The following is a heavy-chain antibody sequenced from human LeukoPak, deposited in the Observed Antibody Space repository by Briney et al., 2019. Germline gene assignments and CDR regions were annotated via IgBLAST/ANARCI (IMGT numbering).Heavy chain of an antibody. CDR1: GGSISSSSYY. CDR3: ARDVETIPGNFDY. Sequence: SETLSLTCTVSGGSISSSSYYWGWIRQPPGKGMEWIGSIYYSGSTYYNPSLKSRVTISVDTSKNQFSLKLSSVTAADTAVYYCARDVETIPGNFDYWGQGTLVTVSS. D-gene: IGHD2-2*02. CDR2: IYYSGST. J-gene: IGHJ4*02. V-gene: IGHV4-39*01.